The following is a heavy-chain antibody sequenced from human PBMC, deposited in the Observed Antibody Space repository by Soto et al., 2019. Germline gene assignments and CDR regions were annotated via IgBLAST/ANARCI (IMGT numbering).Heavy chain of an antibody. CDR2: ISAYNGNT. V-gene: IGHV1-18*01. J-gene: IGHJ6*03. D-gene: IGHD3-3*01. CDR1: GYTFTSYG. Sequence: SVKVSCKASGYTFTSYGISWVRQAPGQGLEWMGWISAYNGNTNYAQKLQGRVTMTTDTSTSTAYMELRSLRSDDAAVYYCARDEHPTYYDFWSGYYEYYYYYMDVWGRGTTVTVSS. CDR3: ARDEHPTYYDFWSGYYEYYYYYMDV.